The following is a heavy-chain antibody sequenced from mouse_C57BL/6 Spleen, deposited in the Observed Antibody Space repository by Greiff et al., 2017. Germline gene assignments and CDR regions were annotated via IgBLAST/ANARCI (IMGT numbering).Heavy chain of an antibody. CDR2: IYPRSGNT. CDR1: GYTFTSYG. D-gene: IGHD1-1*01. V-gene: IGHV1-81*01. Sequence: QVQLQQSGAELARPGASVKLSCKASGYTFTSYGISWVKQRTGQGLEWIGEIYPRSGNTYYNEKFKGKATLTADKSSSPAYMELRRLTSDESAVYVCARAPFSTTVVATSANWDDYWGQGTTLTVSS. CDR3: ARAPFSTTVVATSANWDDY. J-gene: IGHJ2*01.